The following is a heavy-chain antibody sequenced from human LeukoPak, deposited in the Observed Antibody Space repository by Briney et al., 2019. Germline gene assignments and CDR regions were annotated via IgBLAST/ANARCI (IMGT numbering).Heavy chain of an antibody. CDR1: DDSVSSSRYY. J-gene: IGHJ4*02. CDR2: IYHGSA. D-gene: IGHD5-18*01. CDR3: ARGSPLYSYGSFDY. Sequence: VKPTETLSLTCTVSDDSVSSSRYYWTWIRQPPGKGLEWIGYIYHGSANYNPSLKSRVTISVDTSKNQFSLKLSSVTAADTAVYYCARGSPLYSYGSFDYWGQGTLVTVSS. V-gene: IGHV4-61*01.